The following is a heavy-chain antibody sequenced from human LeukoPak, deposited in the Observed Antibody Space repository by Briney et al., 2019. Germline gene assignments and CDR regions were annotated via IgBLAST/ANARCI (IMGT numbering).Heavy chain of an antibody. D-gene: IGHD2-15*01. Sequence: GGSLRLSCAASGFTFSSYSMNWVRQAPGKGLEWVSSISSSSSYIYYADSVKGRFTISRDNAKNSLYLQMNSLRAEDTAVYYCARDRTSYCSGGSCYSGWFDPWGQGTLVTVSS. CDR3: ARDRTSYCSGGSCYSGWFDP. CDR2: ISSSSSYI. CDR1: GFTFSSYS. J-gene: IGHJ5*02. V-gene: IGHV3-21*01.